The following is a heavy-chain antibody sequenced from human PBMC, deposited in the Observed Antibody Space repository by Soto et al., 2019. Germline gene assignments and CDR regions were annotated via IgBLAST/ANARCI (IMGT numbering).Heavy chain of an antibody. J-gene: IGHJ4*02. CDR3: ARIHDFWSGYYFFDY. CDR1: GYTVTSYG. Sequence: GASVKVSCKASGYTVTSYGISWVRQAPGQGLEWMGWISAYNGNTNYAQKIQGRVTMTTDTSTSTAYMELRSLRSDDTAVYYCARIHDFWSGYYFFDYWGQGTLVTVSS. V-gene: IGHV1-18*01. D-gene: IGHD3-3*01. CDR2: ISAYNGNT.